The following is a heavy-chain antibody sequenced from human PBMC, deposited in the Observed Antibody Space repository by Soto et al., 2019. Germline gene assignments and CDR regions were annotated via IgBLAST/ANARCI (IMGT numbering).Heavy chain of an antibody. D-gene: IGHD1-7*01. CDR3: AGLANRDTWNFWVA. Sequence: PPGKGLEWIGSIYYSGNTYYNPSLKSRVTVSVGSSRNQFSLKLSSVTAADTAVYYCAGLANRDTWNFWVAWGQGS. V-gene: IGHV4-39*01. J-gene: IGHJ5*02. CDR2: IYYSGNT.